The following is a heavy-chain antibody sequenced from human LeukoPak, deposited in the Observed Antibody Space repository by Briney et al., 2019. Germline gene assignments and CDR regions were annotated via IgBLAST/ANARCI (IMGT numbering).Heavy chain of an antibody. CDR2: ISGSGGSST. Sequence: GGSLRLSCAASGFTFSSYAMSWVRQAPGKGLEWVSAISGSGGSSTYYADSVKGRFTISRDDSKNTLYLQMNSLRAEDTAVYYCANSAAVGTFYWGQGTLVTVPS. V-gene: IGHV3-23*01. CDR1: GFTFSSYA. D-gene: IGHD6-13*01. CDR3: ANSAAVGTFY. J-gene: IGHJ4*02.